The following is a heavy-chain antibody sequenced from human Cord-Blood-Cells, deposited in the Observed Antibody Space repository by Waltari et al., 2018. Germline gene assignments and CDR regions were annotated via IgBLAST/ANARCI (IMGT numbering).Heavy chain of an antibody. Sequence: QVQLQQWGAGLLKPSETLSLTCAVYGGSFSGYYWSWIRQPPGKGLEWIGEINNSGRTTYTPCLKRRVTVSVDTYKNQFSLKLSAVTAADTAVYYCARVKNRSTLDIWGQGTMVTVSS. CDR2: INNSGRT. V-gene: IGHV4-34*01. CDR3: ARVKNRSTLDI. D-gene: IGHD1-26*01. J-gene: IGHJ3*02. CDR1: GGSFSGYY.